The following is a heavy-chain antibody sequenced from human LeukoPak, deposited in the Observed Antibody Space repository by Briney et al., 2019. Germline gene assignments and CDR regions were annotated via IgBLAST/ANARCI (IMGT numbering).Heavy chain of an antibody. CDR1: GFTFSSYA. V-gene: IGHV3-23*01. J-gene: IGHJ3*02. CDR3: ARDWARCGAGCYSRADAFDI. Sequence: QSGGSLRLSCAASGFTFSSYAMNWVRQAPGKGLEWVSAIGSSGGDTFYANSVKGRFTISRDNSKNTLYLQMNSLEVEDTAIYYCARDWARCGAGCYSRADAFDIWGQGTMVTVSS. D-gene: IGHD2-21*02. CDR2: IGSSGGDT.